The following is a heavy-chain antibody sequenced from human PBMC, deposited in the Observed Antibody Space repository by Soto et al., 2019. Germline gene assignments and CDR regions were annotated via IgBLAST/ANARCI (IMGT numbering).Heavy chain of an antibody. V-gene: IGHV5-10-1*01. Sequence: PGESLKSSCKGSGYRFAGYWITWVHQTPGKGLEWMGRIDPSDSQTYYSPSFRGHVTISVTKSITTVFLQWSSLRASDTAMYYCARQIYDSDTGPNFQYYFDSWGQGTPVTVSS. D-gene: IGHD3-22*01. CDR2: IDPSDSQT. CDR1: GYRFAGYW. CDR3: ARQIYDSDTGPNFQYYFDS. J-gene: IGHJ4*02.